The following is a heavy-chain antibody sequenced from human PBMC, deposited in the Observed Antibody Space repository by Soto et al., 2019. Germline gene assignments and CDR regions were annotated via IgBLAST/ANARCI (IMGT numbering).Heavy chain of an antibody. CDR2: IYYSGTT. CDR3: ARPIDSGRAFDI. CDR1: GYSISSTRHY. Sequence: SETLSLTCSVSGYSISSTRHYWGWLRQPPGKGLEWIGNIYYSGTTDYNPSLKNRVSISVDTSKNQFSLKLTSVTAADSAVYYCARPIDSGRAFDIWGHGTMVTVSS. J-gene: IGHJ3*02. D-gene: IGHD4-17*01. V-gene: IGHV4-39*01.